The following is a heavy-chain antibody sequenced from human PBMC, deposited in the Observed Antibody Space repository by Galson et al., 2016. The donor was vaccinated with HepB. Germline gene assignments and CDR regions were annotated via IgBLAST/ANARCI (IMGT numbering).Heavy chain of an antibody. CDR2: INYSGST. V-gene: IGHV4-39*01. CDR1: GFTFSSYSIN. CDR3: AGHVLGYCSTLSCTSNNFVY. D-gene: IGHD2-2*01. Sequence: LRLSCAASGFTFSSYSINWVRQPPGKGLEWIGSINYSGSTYYNPSLKSRVTMSADTAENKFSLKLSSVTAADTAVYYCAGHVLGYCSTLSCTSNNFVYWGQGTLVPVSS. J-gene: IGHJ4*02.